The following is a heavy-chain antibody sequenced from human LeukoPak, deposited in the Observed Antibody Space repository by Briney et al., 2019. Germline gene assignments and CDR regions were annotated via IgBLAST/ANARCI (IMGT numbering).Heavy chain of an antibody. J-gene: IGHJ4*02. CDR1: GGSFSGYY. D-gene: IGHD3-3*01. CDR2: IYYSGST. Sequence: PSETLSLTCAVYGGSFSGYYWSWIRQPPGKGLEWIGYIYYSGSTNYNPSLKSRVTISVDTSKNQFSLKLSSVTAADTAVYYCARAYYDFWSGYQYYFDYWGQGTLVTVSS. CDR3: ARAYYDFWSGYQYYFDY. V-gene: IGHV4-59*01.